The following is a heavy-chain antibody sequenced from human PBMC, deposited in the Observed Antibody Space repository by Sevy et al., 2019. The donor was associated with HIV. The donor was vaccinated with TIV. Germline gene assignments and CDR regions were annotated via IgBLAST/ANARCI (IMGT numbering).Heavy chain of an antibody. V-gene: IGHV4-61*03. CDR2: VYYTGTT. CDR1: GGSVSTDFYR. J-gene: IGHJ4*02. D-gene: IGHD1-26*01. CDR3: ARGRSATPVCLGD. Sequence: SETLSLTCTVSGGSVSTDFYRWTWIRQPPGKGLEWIGYVYYTGTTTYNPSLKSRVTMSTDTSKKHFSLKLSSVTAADTATYYCARGRSATPVCLGDWGQGTLVTVSS.